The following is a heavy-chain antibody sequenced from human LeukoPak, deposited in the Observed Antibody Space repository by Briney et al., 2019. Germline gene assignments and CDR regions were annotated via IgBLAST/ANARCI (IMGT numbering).Heavy chain of an antibody. CDR1: GFTFSSYG. CDR2: ISGSGGST. Sequence: GGTLRLSCAASGFTFSSYGMSWVRQAPGKGLEWVSAISGSGGSTYYADSVKGRFTISRDNSKNTLYLQMNSLRAEDTAVYYCAKGDCSGGSCYPLPSWFDPWGQGTLVTVSS. J-gene: IGHJ5*02. V-gene: IGHV3-23*01. D-gene: IGHD2-15*01. CDR3: AKGDCSGGSCYPLPSWFDP.